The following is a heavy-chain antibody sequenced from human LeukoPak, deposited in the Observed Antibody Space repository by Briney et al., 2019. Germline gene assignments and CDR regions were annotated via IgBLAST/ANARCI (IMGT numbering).Heavy chain of an antibody. D-gene: IGHD4-17*01. CDR2: IYYSGST. CDR1: GGSISSGDYY. J-gene: IGHJ4*02. Sequence: SETLSLTCTVSGGSISSGDYYWSWIRQPPGKGLEWIGYIYYSGSTYYNPSLKSRVTISVDTSKNQFSLKLSSVTAAATAVYYCARVGTLDYGDYLFDYWGQGTLVTVSS. V-gene: IGHV4-30-4*01. CDR3: ARVGTLDYGDYLFDY.